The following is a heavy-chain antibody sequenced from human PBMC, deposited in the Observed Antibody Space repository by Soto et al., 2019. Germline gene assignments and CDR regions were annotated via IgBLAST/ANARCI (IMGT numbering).Heavy chain of an antibody. Sequence: SETLSLTCTVSGGSISSSSYYWGWIRQPPGKGLEWIGSIYYSGSTYYNPSLKSRVTISVDTSKNQFSLRLSSVTAADTAVYYCASLAYCGGDCQALGAFDIWGQGTMVTVSS. CDR3: ASLAYCGGDCQALGAFDI. CDR1: GGSISSSSYY. D-gene: IGHD2-21*02. J-gene: IGHJ3*02. V-gene: IGHV4-39*01. CDR2: IYYSGST.